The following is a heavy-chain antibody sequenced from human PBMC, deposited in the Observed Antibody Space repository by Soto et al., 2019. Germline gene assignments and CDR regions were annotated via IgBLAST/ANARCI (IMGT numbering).Heavy chain of an antibody. D-gene: IGHD6-13*01. CDR3: AKQQGSNWQNWFDA. J-gene: IGHJ5*02. CDR1: GFTFSGNA. CDR2: ISGPATT. Sequence: GGSLRLSCVASGFTFSGNAMSWVRQAPGKGLEWVSAISGPATTYYADSVKGRFTISRDNSKNTLYLQMNTLRADDTAVYYCAKQQGSNWQNWFDAWGQGTLVTVS. V-gene: IGHV3-23*01.